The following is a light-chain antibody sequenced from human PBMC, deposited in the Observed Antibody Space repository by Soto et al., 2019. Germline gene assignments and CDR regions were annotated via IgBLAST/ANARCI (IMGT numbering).Light chain of an antibody. V-gene: IGKV1-8*01. J-gene: IGKJ1*01. Sequence: AIRMTQSPSSFSASTGDSVTFTCRASQDISSYLAWYQQKPGKAPKLLIYAASTLQSGVPSRFSGSGSGTEFTLTISSLQPDDFATYYCQQYNSYSVTFGQGTKVDIK. CDR2: AAS. CDR1: QDISSY. CDR3: QQYNSYSVT.